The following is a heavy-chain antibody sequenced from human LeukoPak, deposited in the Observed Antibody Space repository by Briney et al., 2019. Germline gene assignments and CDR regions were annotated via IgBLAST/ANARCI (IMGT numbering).Heavy chain of an antibody. V-gene: IGHV4-31*03. CDR2: IYYSGST. J-gene: IGHJ6*03. CDR3: ARYGSGIWYCYYYYMDV. CDR1: GGSISSGGYY. D-gene: IGHD3-10*01. Sequence: PSQTLSLTCTVSGGSISSGGYYWSWIRQHPGKGLEWIGYIYYSGSTYYNPSLKSRVTISVDTSKNQFSLKLSSVTAADTAVYYCARYGSGIWYCYYYYMDVWGKGTTVTVSS.